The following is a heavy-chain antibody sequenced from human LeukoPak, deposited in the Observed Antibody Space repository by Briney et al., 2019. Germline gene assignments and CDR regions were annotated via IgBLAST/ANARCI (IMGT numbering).Heavy chain of an antibody. D-gene: IGHD3-3*01. J-gene: IGHJ4*02. CDR1: GGSFSGYY. V-gene: IGHV4-34*01. Sequence: TSETLSLTCAVYGGSFSGYYWSWIRQPPRKGLEWIGEINHSGSTNYNPSLKSRVTISVDTSKNQFSLKLSSVTAADTAVYYCAIGPGITIFGVVRGAPFGYWGQGNVVTVSS. CDR3: AIGPGITIFGVVRGAPFGY. CDR2: INHSGST.